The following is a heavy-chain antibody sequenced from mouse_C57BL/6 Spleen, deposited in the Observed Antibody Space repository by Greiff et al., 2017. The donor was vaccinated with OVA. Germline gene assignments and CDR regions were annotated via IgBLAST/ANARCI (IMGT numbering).Heavy chain of an antibody. CDR2: INYDGSST. J-gene: IGHJ2*01. D-gene: IGHD2-1*01. CDR3: ARDIYYGYFDY. CDR1: GFTFSDYY. V-gene: IGHV5-16*01. Sequence: EVKLMESEGGLVQPGSSMKLSCTASGFTFSDYYMAWVRQVPEKGLEWVANINYDGSSTYYLDSLKSRFIISRDNAKNILYLQMSSLKSEDTATYYCARDIYYGYFDYWGQGTTLTVSS.